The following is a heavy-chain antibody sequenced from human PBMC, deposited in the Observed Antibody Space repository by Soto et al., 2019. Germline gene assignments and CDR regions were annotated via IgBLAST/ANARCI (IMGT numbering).Heavy chain of an antibody. CDR1: GFTFGSSG. CDR3: AKRTTGWYFDL. CDR2: ISYDGSHK. Sequence: GGSLRLSCAASGFTFGSSGMHWVRQAPGKGLEWVAVISYDGSHKYYADSVKGRFTISRDNSKNTLYLQMNSLRAEDTAVYYRAKRTTGWYFDLWGRGTLVTVSS. V-gene: IGHV3-30*18. J-gene: IGHJ2*01.